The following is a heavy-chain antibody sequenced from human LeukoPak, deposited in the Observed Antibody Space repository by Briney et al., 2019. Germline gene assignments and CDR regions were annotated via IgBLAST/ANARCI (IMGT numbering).Heavy chain of an antibody. D-gene: IGHD2-2*01. CDR2: IPPDGSNK. J-gene: IGHJ4*02. Sequence: GRSLRLSCAASGFTFSGYAMHWVRQAPGKGLEWVAVIPPDGSNKYYADSVRGRFTISRDNSNYTLFLHMNSLRAEDTAVYYCARGRGSTSSYFDYWGQGTLVTVSS. V-gene: IGHV3-30*01. CDR1: GFTFSGYA. CDR3: ARGRGSTSSYFDY.